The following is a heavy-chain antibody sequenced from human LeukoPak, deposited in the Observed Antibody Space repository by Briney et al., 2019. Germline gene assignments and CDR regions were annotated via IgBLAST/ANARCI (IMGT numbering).Heavy chain of an antibody. CDR1: GGSFSGYY. Sequence: SETLSLTCAVYGGSFSGYYWSWIRQPPAKGLEWIGEINHSGSTNYNPSLKSRVTLSVDPSKNQFSLKLSSVTAADTAVYYCARGWRWLQLSRTMNFDYWGQGTLVTVSS. D-gene: IGHD5-24*01. J-gene: IGHJ4*02. CDR2: INHSGST. V-gene: IGHV4-34*01. CDR3: ARGWRWLQLSRTMNFDY.